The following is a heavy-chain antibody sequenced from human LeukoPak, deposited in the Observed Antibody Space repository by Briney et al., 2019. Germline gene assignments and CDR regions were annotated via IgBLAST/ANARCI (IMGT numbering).Heavy chain of an antibody. Sequence: SETLSLTCTVSGDSLSGYYSTWIRQPPGKGMEWNGYIYYSGSINYNPSLKSRLTISVDTSKNQFSLKLSSVTAADTAVYYCARLRGNYFPDYWGQGTLVTVSS. J-gene: IGHJ4*02. CDR3: ARLRGNYFPDY. CDR2: IYYSGSI. CDR1: GDSLSGYY. D-gene: IGHD4-11*01. V-gene: IGHV4-59*01.